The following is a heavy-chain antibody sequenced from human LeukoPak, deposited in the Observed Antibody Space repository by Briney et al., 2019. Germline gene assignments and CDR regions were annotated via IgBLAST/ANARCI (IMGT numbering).Heavy chain of an antibody. D-gene: IGHD3-22*01. J-gene: IGHJ4*02. CDR2: IYSSGGT. V-gene: IGHV4-59*08. CDR1: GGSISTYY. Sequence: PSETLSLTCTVSGGSISTYYWSWIRQPPGKGLEWIGYIYSSGGTNYNPSLKSRVTISVDMSKNQFSLKLRSVTAADTAVYYCARHAYYYDTSGYLPDYFDYWGQGALLTVSS. CDR3: ARHAYYYDTSGYLPDYFDY.